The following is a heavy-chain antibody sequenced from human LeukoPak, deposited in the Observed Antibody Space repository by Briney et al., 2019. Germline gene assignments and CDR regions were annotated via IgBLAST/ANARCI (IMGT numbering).Heavy chain of an antibody. CDR1: AYTFTNYY. J-gene: IGHJ3*01. D-gene: IGHD2-15*01. V-gene: IGHV1-46*01. CDR3: AREGSGGQLL. Sequence: ASVKVSCKASAYTFTNYYLHWVRQAPGQGLERMGIINPSGGSTSYAQKFQGRATMTRDTSTSTVYMELSSLRSEDTAVYYCAREGSGGQLLWGQGSMVTVSS. CDR2: INPSGGST.